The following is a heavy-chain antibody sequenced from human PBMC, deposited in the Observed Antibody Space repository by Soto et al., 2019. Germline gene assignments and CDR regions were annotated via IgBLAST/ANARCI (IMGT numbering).Heavy chain of an antibody. J-gene: IGHJ4*02. V-gene: IGHV4-59*01. CDR2: IYYSGST. Sequence: QVQLQESGPGLVKPSETLSLTCTVSGGSISSYYWSWIRQPPGKGLEWIGYIYYSGSTNYNPSLKSRVTISVDTSKNQFSLKLSSVTAADTAVYYCAMSGYSYGVEPALDYWGQGTLVTVSS. D-gene: IGHD5-18*01. CDR1: GGSISSYY. CDR3: AMSGYSYGVEPALDY.